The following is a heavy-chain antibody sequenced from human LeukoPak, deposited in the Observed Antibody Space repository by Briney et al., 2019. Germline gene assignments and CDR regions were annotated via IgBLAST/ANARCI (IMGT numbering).Heavy chain of an antibody. CDR1: GFTFSSYA. CDR2: ISSNGGST. D-gene: IGHD6-13*01. J-gene: IGHJ3*02. CDR3: ASGVAAAGKEGWWYAFDI. V-gene: IGHV3-64*01. Sequence: GGSLRLSCAASGFTFSSYAMHWVRQAPGKGLEYVSAISSNGGSTYYANSVKGRFTISRDNSKNTLYLQMGSLRAEDMAVYYCASGVAAAGKEGWWYAFDIWGQGTMVTVSS.